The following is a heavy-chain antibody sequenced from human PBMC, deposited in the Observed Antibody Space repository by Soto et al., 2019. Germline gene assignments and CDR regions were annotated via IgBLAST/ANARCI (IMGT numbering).Heavy chain of an antibody. CDR3: ARVRCSGGSCYYFDY. Sequence: SETLSLTCTVSGGSISSYYWSWIRRPPEKGLEWIGYIYYSGSTNYNPSLKSRVTISVDTSKNQFSLKLSSVTAADTAVYYCARVRCSGGSCYYFDYWGQGTLVTVSS. CDR2: IYYSGST. D-gene: IGHD2-15*01. CDR1: GGSISSYY. V-gene: IGHV4-59*01. J-gene: IGHJ4*02.